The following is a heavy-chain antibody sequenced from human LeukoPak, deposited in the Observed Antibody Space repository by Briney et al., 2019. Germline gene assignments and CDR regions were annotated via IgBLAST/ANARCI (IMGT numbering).Heavy chain of an antibody. CDR1: GGSISSYY. CDR3: ARSSYYDILTGPLYYFDY. CDR2: IYTSGST. V-gene: IGHV4-4*07. Sequence: PSETLSLTCSVSGGSISSYYWSWIRQPAGKGLEWIGRIYTSGSTNYNPSLKSRVTMSVDTSKNQFSLKLSSVTAADTAVYYCARSSYYDILTGPLYYFDYWGQGTLVTVSS. D-gene: IGHD3-9*01. J-gene: IGHJ4*02.